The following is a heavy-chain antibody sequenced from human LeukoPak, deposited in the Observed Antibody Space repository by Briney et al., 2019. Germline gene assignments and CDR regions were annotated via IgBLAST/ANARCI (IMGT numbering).Heavy chain of an antibody. CDR3: AFAGSYWDGFDI. Sequence: GASVKVSCKASRNTFTSYYMHWVRQAPGRGLEWMGIINPSGGTTNYAQKFQGRVTMTSDMSTSTVYMELSSLRSEDTAVYYCAFAGSYWDGFDIWGQGTMVTLSS. CDR1: RNTFTSYY. D-gene: IGHD1-26*01. V-gene: IGHV1-46*01. J-gene: IGHJ3*02. CDR2: INPSGGTT.